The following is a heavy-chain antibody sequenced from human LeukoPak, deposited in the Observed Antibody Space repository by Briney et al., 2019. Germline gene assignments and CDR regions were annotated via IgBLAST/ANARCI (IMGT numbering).Heavy chain of an antibody. CDR3: ARFGVDYDMDV. V-gene: IGHV4-59*11. J-gene: IGHJ6*02. Sequence: TSETLSRTCTVSGGSISGHYWTWIRQPPGKGLEWIGQIHYSGRPDYNPSLKSRVTISVDTSKNQLSLKVTSVTGADTAVYYCARFGVDYDMDVWGQGTTVTVSS. CDR1: GGSISGHY. CDR2: IHYSGRP. D-gene: IGHD3-16*01.